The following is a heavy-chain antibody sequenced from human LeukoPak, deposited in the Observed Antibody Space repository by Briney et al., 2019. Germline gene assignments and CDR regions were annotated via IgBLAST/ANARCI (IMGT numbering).Heavy chain of an antibody. J-gene: IGHJ4*02. CDR1: GYTFTSYD. Sequence: ASVKVSCKSSGYTFTSYDINWVRQATGQGLEWMGWMNPKSGNTGYAQKFQGRVTITRHTSISTAYMELSSLRSEDTAVYYCARGLLRLGGWYYFDYWGQGTLVTVSS. CDR2: MNPKSGNT. CDR3: ARGLLRLGGWYYFDY. V-gene: IGHV1-8*03. D-gene: IGHD6-19*01.